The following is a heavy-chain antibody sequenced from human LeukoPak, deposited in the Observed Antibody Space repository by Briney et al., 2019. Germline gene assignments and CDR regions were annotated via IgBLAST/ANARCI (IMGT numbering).Heavy chain of an antibody. CDR3: ATATGYSGYDSPDFDY. Sequence: SETLFLTCTVSGGSISNYYWSWIRQPPGKELEWIGYIYYSGSTNYNPSLKSRVTISVDTSKNQFSLKLSSVTAADTAVYYCATATGYSGYDSPDFDYWGQGTLVTVSS. CDR2: IYYSGST. V-gene: IGHV4-59*01. J-gene: IGHJ4*02. CDR1: GGSISNYY. D-gene: IGHD5-12*01.